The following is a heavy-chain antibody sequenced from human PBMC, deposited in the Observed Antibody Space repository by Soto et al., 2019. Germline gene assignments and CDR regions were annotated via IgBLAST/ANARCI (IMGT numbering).Heavy chain of an antibody. V-gene: IGHV4-61*08. J-gene: IGHJ4*02. CDR3: ARGNYHRFDS. D-gene: IGHD1-7*01. CDR2: ICASGST. Sequence: SETRSLTCTVSGGSISDGYYWTWIRQHPGKGLEWIGSICASGSTNYNPSLKSRVTISXXXSXXXXSLXXSXXTAXDTAVYYCARGNYHRFDSWGLGTLVAVSS. CDR1: GGSISDGYY.